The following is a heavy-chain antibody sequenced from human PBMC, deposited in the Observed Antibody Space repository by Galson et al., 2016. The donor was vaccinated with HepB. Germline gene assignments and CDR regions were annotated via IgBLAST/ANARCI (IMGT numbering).Heavy chain of an antibody. CDR2: VYRGKT. J-gene: IGHJ4*02. CDR3: AGAGLGSKASFDS. V-gene: IGHV4-39*01. Sequence: SETLSLICTVSDGSISSSSFSWGWVRQPPGKGPEWVGTVYRGKTYYNPSLAGRVTISVDMSTDLFSLKLTSLTAADAAVYYCAGAGLGSKASFDSWGQGTLVAVSS. D-gene: IGHD1-26*01. CDR1: DGSISSSSFS.